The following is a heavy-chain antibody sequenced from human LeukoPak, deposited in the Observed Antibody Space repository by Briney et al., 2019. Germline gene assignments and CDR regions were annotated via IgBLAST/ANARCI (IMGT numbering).Heavy chain of an antibody. CDR2: IKQDGSEK. D-gene: IGHD3-10*01. V-gene: IGHV3-7*01. J-gene: IGHJ4*02. CDR1: GFTFSSYW. CDR3: ARDLLLWFGELLRPLDY. Sequence: GGSLRLSCAASGFTFSSYWMSWVRQAPGKGLEWVANIKQDGSEKYCVDSVKGRFTISRDNAKNSLYLQMNSLRAEDTAVYYCARDLLLWFGELLRPLDYWGQGTLVTVSS.